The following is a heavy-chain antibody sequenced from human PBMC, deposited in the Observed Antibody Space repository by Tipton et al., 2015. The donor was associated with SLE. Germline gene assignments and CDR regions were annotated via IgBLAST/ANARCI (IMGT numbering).Heavy chain of an antibody. J-gene: IGHJ1*01. CDR1: GGSIRSYY. D-gene: IGHD4-17*01. V-gene: IGHV4-59*01. CDR3: AGPYGDYGYFQH. Sequence: TLSLTCTVSGGSIRSYYWSWIRQPPGKGLEWIGYIFDSGTTNYNPSLKSRVVMSADTSKNQISLKLTSVTAADTAVYYCAGPYGDYGYFQHWGQGTLVSVS. CDR2: IFDSGTT.